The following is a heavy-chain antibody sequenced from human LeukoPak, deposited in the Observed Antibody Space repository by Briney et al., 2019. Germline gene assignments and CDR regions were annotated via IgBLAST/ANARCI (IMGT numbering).Heavy chain of an antibody. CDR1: GGSISSGGYY. CDR3: ARAYPSSSTD. J-gene: IGHJ4*02. D-gene: IGHD2-2*01. CDR2: ISYTGST. V-gene: IGHV4-31*03. Sequence: SQTLSLTCTVSGGSISSGGYYWSWIRQYPGKGLGWIGFISYTGSTHYNPSLKSRVTISQGTSQNQFSLKLSSVTAADTAVYYCARAYPSSSTDWGQGLLVTVSS.